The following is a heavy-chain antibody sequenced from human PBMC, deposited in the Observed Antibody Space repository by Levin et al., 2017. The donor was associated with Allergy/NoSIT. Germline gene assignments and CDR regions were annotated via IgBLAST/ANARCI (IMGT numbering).Heavy chain of an antibody. CDR1: GDSVSSNSAA. V-gene: IGHV6-1*01. J-gene: IGHJ6*02. CDR3: ARGTYYYGSGSYPHYYDYGMDG. CDR2: TYYRSKWYN. Sequence: SETLSLTCAISGDSVSSNSAAWNWIRQSPSRGLEWLGRTYYRSKWYNDYAVSVKSRITINPDTSKNQFSLQLNSVTPEDTAVYYCARGTYYYGSGSYPHYYDYGMDGWGQGTTVTVSS. D-gene: IGHD3-10*01.